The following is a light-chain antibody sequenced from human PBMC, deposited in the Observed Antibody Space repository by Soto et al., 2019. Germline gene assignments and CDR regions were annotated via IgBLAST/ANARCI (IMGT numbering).Light chain of an antibody. V-gene: IGKV3-20*01. CDR1: QGVSSSS. CDR2: GAS. J-gene: IGKJ4*01. Sequence: EIVWTQSPGTLSLSPGERATLSCRASQGVSSSSLAWYQQKPGQAPRLLIYGASRRVAGIPDRFSGSGSGTDFTLTISRMEPEDFAVYYCQQYGSSPRTFGGGTKVDIK. CDR3: QQYGSSPRT.